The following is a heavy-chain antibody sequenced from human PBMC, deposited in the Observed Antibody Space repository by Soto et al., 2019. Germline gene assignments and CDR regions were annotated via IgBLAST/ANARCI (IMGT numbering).Heavy chain of an antibody. V-gene: IGHV4-4*07. CDR1: GGSISSYY. CDR2: ISTTETT. J-gene: IGHJ6*02. Sequence: QVQLQESGPGLVKPSETLSLTCTVSGGSISSYYWSWIRQPAGKALEWIGRISTTETTNYNPSLKSRVSMSLDTSKSQVSLKLSSVTAADAAVYYCAGNIAAAGRRYYGMDVWGQGTTVTVSS. D-gene: IGHD6-13*01. CDR3: AGNIAAAGRRYYGMDV.